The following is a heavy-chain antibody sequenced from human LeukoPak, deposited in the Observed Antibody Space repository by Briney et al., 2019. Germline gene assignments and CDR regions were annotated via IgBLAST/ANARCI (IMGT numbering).Heavy chain of an antibody. CDR1: GFTFSSYW. D-gene: IGHD2-21*02. CDR2: IDSDGSRT. J-gene: IGHJ4*02. CDR3: ARGDIVVVTAMKNIDY. Sequence: GGSLRLSCAASGFTFSSYWMYWVRQAPGKGLVWVSRIDSDGSRTRYADSVKGRFTISRDNAKNTLYLQMNSLGAEDTAVYYCARGDIVVVTAMKNIDYWGQGTLVTVSS. V-gene: IGHV3-74*01.